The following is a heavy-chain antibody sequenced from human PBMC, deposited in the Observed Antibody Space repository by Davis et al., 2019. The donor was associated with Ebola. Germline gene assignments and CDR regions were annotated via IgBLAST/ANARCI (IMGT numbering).Heavy chain of an antibody. CDR1: GGSMSISGYS. J-gene: IGHJ4*02. CDR3: GRHSHNSGFDY. Sequence: MPSEPLSPTCTVLGGSMSISGYSWTWIRQPPGKGPQWTGTIFYSGTTYYNPSLKRRLTISVDTSKSQFSLKLNSVTGADTAVYYCGRHSHNSGFDYWGQGPLVTVSS. D-gene: IGHD3-22*01. CDR2: IFYSGTT. V-gene: IGHV4-39*01.